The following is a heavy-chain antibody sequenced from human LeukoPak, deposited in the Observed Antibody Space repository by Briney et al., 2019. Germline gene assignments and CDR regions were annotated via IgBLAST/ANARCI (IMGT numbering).Heavy chain of an antibody. CDR1: GGSISSGGYY. D-gene: IGHD3-22*01. V-gene: IGHV4-31*03. CDR3: AKPFDSSGYYGFDY. Sequence: SETLSLTCTVSGGSISSGGYYWSWIRQHPGKGLEWIGYIYYSGSTYYNPSLKSRVTISVDTSKNQFSLKLSSVTAADTAVYYCAKPFDSSGYYGFDYWGQGTLVTVSS. CDR2: IYYSGST. J-gene: IGHJ4*02.